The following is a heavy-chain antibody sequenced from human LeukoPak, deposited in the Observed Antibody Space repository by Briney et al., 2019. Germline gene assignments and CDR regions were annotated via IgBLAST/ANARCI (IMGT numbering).Heavy chain of an antibody. V-gene: IGHV3-21*01. CDR3: ARGNSCSGGSCSYYFDY. J-gene: IGHJ4*02. Sequence: GGSLRLSCAASEFTFSSYSMSWVRQAPGKGLDWVSSISSSSSYIYYADSLKGRFTISRDNAKNSLYLQMNNLRAEDTAVYYCARGNSCSGGSCSYYFDYWGQGTLVTVSS. D-gene: IGHD2-15*01. CDR2: ISSSSSYI. CDR1: EFTFSSYS.